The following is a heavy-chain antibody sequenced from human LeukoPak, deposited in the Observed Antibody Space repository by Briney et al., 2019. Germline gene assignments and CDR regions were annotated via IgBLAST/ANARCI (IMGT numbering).Heavy chain of an antibody. Sequence: PGGSLRLSCAASGFTFSDYYMSWIRQAPGNGLEWVSYISSSGSTIYYADSVKGRFTISRDNAKNSLYLQMNSLRAEDTAVYYCARDRGEPIYYYYGMDVWGQGTTVTVSS. V-gene: IGHV3-11*01. J-gene: IGHJ6*02. CDR2: ISSSGSTI. CDR3: ARDRGEPIYYYYGMDV. D-gene: IGHD1-14*01. CDR1: GFTFSDYY.